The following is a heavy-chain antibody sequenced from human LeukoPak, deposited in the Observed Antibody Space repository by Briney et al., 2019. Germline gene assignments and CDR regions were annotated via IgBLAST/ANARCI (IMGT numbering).Heavy chain of an antibody. D-gene: IGHD6-19*01. CDR1: GGSISTSSYY. CDR2: IFYSGST. J-gene: IGHJ4*02. V-gene: IGHV4-39*07. Sequence: SETLSLTCTVSGGSISTSSYYWGWVRQPPGKGLEWIGNIFYSGSTYYSPSLKSRVTISLDTSRKQFSVKLNSVTAADTAVYYCARDRIAVAGTVVDYWGQGTLVTVSS. CDR3: ARDRIAVAGTVVDY.